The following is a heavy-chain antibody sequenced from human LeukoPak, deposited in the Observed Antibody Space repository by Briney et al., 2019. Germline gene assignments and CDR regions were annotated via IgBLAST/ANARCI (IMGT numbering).Heavy chain of an antibody. CDR2: IYYSGST. CDR3: ARGLSGTFFDY. D-gene: IGHD1-26*01. CDR1: GGSISSYY. Sequence: SETLSLTCTVSGGSISSYYWSWIRQSPGKGLEWIGYIYYSGSTNYNPSLKSRVTISVDTSKNQFSLKLTSVTAADTAVYSCARGLSGTFFDYWGQGTLVTVSS. V-gene: IGHV4-59*01. J-gene: IGHJ4*02.